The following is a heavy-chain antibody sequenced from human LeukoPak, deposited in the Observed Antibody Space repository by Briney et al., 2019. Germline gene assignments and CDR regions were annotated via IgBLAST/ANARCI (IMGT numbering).Heavy chain of an antibody. CDR1: GYTFTGYY. CDR3: VRDYRENSSSWYRGEYYYYYYMDV. CDR2: INPNSGGT. D-gene: IGHD6-13*01. J-gene: IGHJ6*03. V-gene: IGHV1-2*02. Sequence: GASVTVSCKASGYTFTGYYMHWVRQAPGQGLEWMGWINPNSGGTNYAQKFQGRVTMTRDTSISTAYMELSRLRSDDTAVYYCVRDYRENSSSWYRGEYYYYYYMDVWGKGTTVTVSS.